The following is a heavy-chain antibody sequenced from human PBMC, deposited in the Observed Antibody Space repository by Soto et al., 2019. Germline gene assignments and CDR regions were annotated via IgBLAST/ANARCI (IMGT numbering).Heavy chain of an antibody. D-gene: IGHD4-17*01. Sequence: SETLSLTCTVSGGSISSYYWSWIRQPPGKGLEWIGYIYYSGSTNYNPSLKSRVTISVDTSKNQFSLKLSSVTAADTAVYYCARAPNYGDSLSIWGQGTLVTVSS. CDR3: ARAPNYGDSLSI. CDR1: GGSISSYY. J-gene: IGHJ4*02. V-gene: IGHV4-59*01. CDR2: IYYSGST.